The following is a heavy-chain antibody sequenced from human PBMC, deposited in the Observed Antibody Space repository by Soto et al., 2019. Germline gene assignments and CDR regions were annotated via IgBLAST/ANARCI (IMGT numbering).Heavy chain of an antibody. CDR1: GFTFSSYT. CDR2: ISYDGSNK. Sequence: PGGSLRLSCAASGFTFSSYTMHWVRQAPGKGLEWVAVISYDGSNKYYADSVKGRLTMSRDNSKNTPYLQMNSLRAEDAAVYYCARDANILRFLEWACDYWGQGTLVTVSS. V-gene: IGHV3-30-3*01. CDR3: ARDANILRFLEWACDY. J-gene: IGHJ4*02. D-gene: IGHD3-3*01.